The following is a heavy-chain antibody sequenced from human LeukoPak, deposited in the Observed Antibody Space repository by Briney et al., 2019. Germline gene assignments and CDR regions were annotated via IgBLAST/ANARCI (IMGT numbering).Heavy chain of an antibody. J-gene: IGHJ6*03. CDR1: GYSISSGYY. CDR3: ARESDIVVVPAGTEDYYYYYYMDV. V-gene: IGHV4-38-2*02. Sequence: SETLSLTCTVSGYSISSGYYWGWIRQPPGKGLEWIGSIYHSGSTYYNPSLKSRVTISVDTSKNQFSLKLSSMTAADTAVYYCARESDIVVVPAGTEDYYYYYYMDVWGKGTTVTVSS. D-gene: IGHD2-2*01. CDR2: IYHSGST.